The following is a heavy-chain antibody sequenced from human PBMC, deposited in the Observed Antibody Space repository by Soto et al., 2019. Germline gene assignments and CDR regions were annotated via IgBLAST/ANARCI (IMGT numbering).Heavy chain of an antibody. CDR2: ISYDGSNK. Sequence: GGSLRLSCAASGFTFSSYAMHWVRQAPGKGLEWVAVISYDGSNKYYADSVKGRFTISRDNSKNTLYLQMNSLRAEDTAVYYCARDPMVRGVTTVLDYWGQGTLVTVSS. CDR1: GFTFSSYA. CDR3: ARDPMVRGVTTVLDY. V-gene: IGHV3-30-3*01. D-gene: IGHD3-10*01. J-gene: IGHJ4*02.